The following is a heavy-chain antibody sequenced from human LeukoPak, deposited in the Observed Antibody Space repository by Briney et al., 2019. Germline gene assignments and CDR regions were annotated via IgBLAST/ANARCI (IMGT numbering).Heavy chain of an antibody. V-gene: IGHV4-59*08. CDR1: GGSISSNY. CDR3: ARLNNWNLYFFDY. J-gene: IGHJ4*02. D-gene: IGHD1-20*01. Sequence: AETLSLTCTVSGGSISSNYWSWIRQPPGKGLEWIGYIYYTGSTNHNPSLKSRVTISVDTSKNQFSLKLSSVTAADTAVYYCARLNNWNLYFFDYWGQGTLVTVSS. CDR2: IYYTGST.